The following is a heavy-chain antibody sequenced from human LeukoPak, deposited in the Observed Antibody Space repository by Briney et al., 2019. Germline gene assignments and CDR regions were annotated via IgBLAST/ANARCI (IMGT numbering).Heavy chain of an antibody. CDR1: AGSISSSSHH. CDR3: VRHDGRGGATMGALDS. J-gene: IGHJ4*02. V-gene: IGHV4-39*01. D-gene: IGHD5-12*01. CDR2: IYYGRTT. Sequence: SETLSLTCTVSAGSISSSSHHWGRIRQSPGKGLEWIGSIYYGRTTYYNPSLNSRVTISVVMSKNQFSLQLNSVTAADTAVYYCVRHDGRGGATMGALDSWGQGSLVTVSS.